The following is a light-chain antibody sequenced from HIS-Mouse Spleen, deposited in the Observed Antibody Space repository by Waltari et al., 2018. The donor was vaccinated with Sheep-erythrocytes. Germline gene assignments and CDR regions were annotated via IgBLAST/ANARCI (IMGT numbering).Light chain of an antibody. V-gene: IGLV2-11*01. CDR2: DVS. CDR3: CSYAGSYNHV. J-gene: IGLJ1*01. CDR1: SSDVGGYNY. Sequence: QSALTQPRSVSGSPGQSVTISCTGTSSDVGGYNYVSWYQQHPGKAPKLMIYDVSTRPSGVPDRFSGSKAGNTASLTISGLQAEDEADYYCCSYAGSYNHVFATGTKVTV.